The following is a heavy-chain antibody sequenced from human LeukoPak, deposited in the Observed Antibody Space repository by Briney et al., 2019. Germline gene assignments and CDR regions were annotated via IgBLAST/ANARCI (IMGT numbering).Heavy chain of an antibody. Sequence: PGGSLRLSCAASGFTVSSNYMSWVRQAPGKGLEWVSVIYSGGSTYYADSVKGRFTISRDNSKNTLYLQMNSLRAEDTAVYYCASLNYDSSGYYWPVWGQGTTVTVSS. CDR3: ASLNYDSSGYYWPV. J-gene: IGHJ6*02. CDR1: GFTVSSNY. CDR2: IYSGGST. V-gene: IGHV3-53*01. D-gene: IGHD3-22*01.